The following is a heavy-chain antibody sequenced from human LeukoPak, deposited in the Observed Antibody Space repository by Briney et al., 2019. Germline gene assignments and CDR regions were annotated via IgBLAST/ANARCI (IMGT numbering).Heavy chain of an antibody. Sequence: PGGSLRLSCAASGFTFASYAMRWVRQAPGKGLEWVSSITNNGDTTYYADSVKGRFTISRDNSKSTLCLEMNSLRAEDTAVYFCAKDRIVGATADTYYFDYWGQGALVTVSS. CDR1: GFTFASYA. CDR2: ITNNGDTT. D-gene: IGHD1-26*01. CDR3: AKDRIVGATADTYYFDY. V-gene: IGHV3-23*01. J-gene: IGHJ4*02.